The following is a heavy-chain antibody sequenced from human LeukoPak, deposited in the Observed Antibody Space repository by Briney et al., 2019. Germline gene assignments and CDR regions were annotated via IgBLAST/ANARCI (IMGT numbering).Heavy chain of an antibody. V-gene: IGHV4-61*05. Sequence: PSETLSLTCTVSGGSISSSSYYWGWIRQPPGKGLEWIGYIYYSGSTNYNPSLKSRVTISVDTSKNQFSLKLSSVTAADTAVYYCARGHRYSYGYGWFDPWGQGTLVTVSS. D-gene: IGHD5-18*01. CDR2: IYYSGST. CDR3: ARGHRYSYGYGWFDP. CDR1: GGSISSSSYY. J-gene: IGHJ5*02.